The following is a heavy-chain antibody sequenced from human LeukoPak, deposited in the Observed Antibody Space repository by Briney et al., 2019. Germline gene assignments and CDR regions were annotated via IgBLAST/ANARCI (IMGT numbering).Heavy chain of an antibody. J-gene: IGHJ4*02. CDR2: IKSKTDGGTT. CDR3: ISGSCYCY. CDR1: GFTFSSYW. V-gene: IGHV3-15*01. Sequence: GGSLRLSCAASGFTFSSYWMHWVRQAPGKGLEWVGRIKSKTDGGTTDYAAPVKGRFTISRDDSKNTLYLQMNSLKTEDTAMYYCISGSCYCYWGQGTLVTVSS. D-gene: IGHD2-15*01.